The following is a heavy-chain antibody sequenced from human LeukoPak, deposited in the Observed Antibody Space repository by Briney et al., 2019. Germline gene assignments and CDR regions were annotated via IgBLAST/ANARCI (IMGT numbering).Heavy chain of an antibody. CDR1: GVSVSSGSYY. CDR3: ARDRSWFDP. V-gene: IGHV4-61*01. J-gene: IGHJ5*02. Sequence: ETLSLXCTVSGVSVSSGSYYWSWIRQPPGKGLEWIGYIYYSGSTNYNPSLKSRVTISVDTSKNQFSLKLSSVTAADTAVYYCARDRSWFDPWGQGTLVTVSS. CDR2: IYYSGST.